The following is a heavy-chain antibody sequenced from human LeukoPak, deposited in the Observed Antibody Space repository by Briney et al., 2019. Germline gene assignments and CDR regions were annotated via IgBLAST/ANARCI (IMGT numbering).Heavy chain of an antibody. CDR1: GGSISSSSYY. J-gene: IGHJ4*02. CDR2: ISYSGST. V-gene: IGHV4-39*01. D-gene: IGHD3-9*01. Sequence: KPSETLSLTCTVSGGSISSSSYYWGWIRQPPGKGLEWIGSISYSGSTYYNPSLKSRVTMSVDTSKNQFSLKLTSVTAADTSVYYCANKVGDVTDYDHWGQGTLVTVSS. CDR3: ANKVGDVTDYDH.